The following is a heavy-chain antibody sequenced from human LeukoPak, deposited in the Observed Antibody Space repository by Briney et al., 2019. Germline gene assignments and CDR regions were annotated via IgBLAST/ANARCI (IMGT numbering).Heavy chain of an antibody. CDR2: TYYSGRT. J-gene: IGHJ4*02. Sequence: SETLSLTCTVFGGSISTNYWSWIRQPPGKGLEWIGYTYYSGRTNYNPSLKSRVTISIDTSKNQFSLKLSSVTAADTAAYYCARDPKDFYDTSNYLYFDYWGRGTLVTVSS. D-gene: IGHD3-22*01. V-gene: IGHV4-59*01. CDR3: ARDPKDFYDTSNYLYFDY. CDR1: GGSISTNY.